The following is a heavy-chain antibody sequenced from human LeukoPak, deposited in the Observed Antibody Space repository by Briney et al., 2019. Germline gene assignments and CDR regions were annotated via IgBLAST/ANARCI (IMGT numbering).Heavy chain of an antibody. V-gene: IGHV3-13*01. J-gene: IGHJ4*02. Sequence: GGSLRLSCAASGFTFNNYDMHWVRQTTGEGLEWVSSIHTAGDTHYSGSAKGRFIISRENVKNSLYLQMNSLRAEDTAVYYCAKGSYYDSSGSFYFDYWGQGTLVTVSS. D-gene: IGHD3-22*01. CDR1: GFTFNNYD. CDR2: IHTAGDT. CDR3: AKGSYYDSSGSFYFDY.